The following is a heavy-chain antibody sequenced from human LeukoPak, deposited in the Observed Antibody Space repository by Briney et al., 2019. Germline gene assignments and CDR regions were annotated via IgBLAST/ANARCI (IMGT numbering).Heavy chain of an antibody. CDR3: ARVGLRFLEWLFIDY. J-gene: IGHJ4*02. D-gene: IGHD3-3*01. V-gene: IGHV1-69*05. CDR2: INPIFGTA. CDR1: GGTFSSYA. Sequence: SVKVSCKASGGTFSSYAISWVRQAPGQGLEWMGGINPIFGTANYAQKFQGRVTITTDESTSTAYMELSSLRSEDTAVYYCARVGLRFLEWLFIDYWGQGTLVTVSS.